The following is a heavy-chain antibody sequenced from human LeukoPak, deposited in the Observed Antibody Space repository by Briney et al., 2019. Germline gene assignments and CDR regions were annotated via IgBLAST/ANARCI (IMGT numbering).Heavy chain of an antibody. Sequence: PGGSLRLSCAASGFTFSDYSMSWIRQAPGKGLEWVSYISSSGSTIYYADSVKGRFTISRDNAKNSLYLQMNSLRAEDTAVYYCARARYSYGYPLFDYWGQGTLVTVSS. CDR3: ARARYSYGYPLFDY. J-gene: IGHJ4*02. CDR1: GFTFSDYS. V-gene: IGHV3-11*01. CDR2: ISSSGSTI. D-gene: IGHD5-18*01.